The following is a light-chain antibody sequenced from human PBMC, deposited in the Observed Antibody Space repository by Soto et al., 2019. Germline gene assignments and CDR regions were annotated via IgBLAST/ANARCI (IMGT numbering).Light chain of an antibody. CDR1: QSVSSSY. J-gene: IGKJ1*01. V-gene: IGKV3-20*01. Sequence: EIVLTQSPGTLSLSPGERATLSCRASQSVSSSYLAWYQQKPGQAPRLLIYGASSRATGIPDRFSGSGSGTDFSLTIRRLEREDFAVYYCQQYGKTFGQGTKVDIK. CDR3: QQYGKT. CDR2: GAS.